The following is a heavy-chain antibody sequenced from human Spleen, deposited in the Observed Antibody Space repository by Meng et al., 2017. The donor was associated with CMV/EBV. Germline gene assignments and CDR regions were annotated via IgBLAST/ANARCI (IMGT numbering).Heavy chain of an antibody. Sequence: GESLKISCAASGFTFSSYWMHWVRQAPGKGLVWVSRINGDGSSTSYADSVKGRFTISRDNAKNTLYLQMISLRAEDTAVYYCARGRGYSSIDFWGQGTLVTVSS. D-gene: IGHD5-12*01. J-gene: IGHJ4*02. CDR2: INGDGSST. CDR1: GFTFSSYW. V-gene: IGHV3-74*01. CDR3: ARGRGYSSIDF.